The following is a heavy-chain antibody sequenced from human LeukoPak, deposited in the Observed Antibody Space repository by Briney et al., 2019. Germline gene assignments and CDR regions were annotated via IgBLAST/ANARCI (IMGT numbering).Heavy chain of an antibody. V-gene: IGHV4-39*07. CDR2: IYYSGST. CDR3: ARCPQFSIRDYDYGDYHFDY. J-gene: IGHJ4*02. D-gene: IGHD4-17*01. Sequence: PSETLSLTCTVSGGSISSSSYYWGWIRQPPGKGLEWIGSIYYSGSTYYNPSLKSRVTISVDTSKNQFSLKLSPVTAADTAVYYCARCPQFSIRDYDYGDYHFDYWGQGTLVTVSS. CDR1: GGSISSSSYY.